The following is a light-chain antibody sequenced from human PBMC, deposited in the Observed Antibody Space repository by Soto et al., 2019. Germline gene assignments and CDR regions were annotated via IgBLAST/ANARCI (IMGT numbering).Light chain of an antibody. CDR2: GAS. CDR3: QQYNNWPPL. V-gene: IGKV3-15*01. Sequence: EIVMTQSPATLSVSPGERATLSCRASQSVSSNLAWYQQKPGQAPRLLIYGASTRATGIPARFSGSGSGTEFTLTISSLQSEDLAVYYCQQYNNWPPLFGPGTKVGIK. J-gene: IGKJ3*01. CDR1: QSVSSN.